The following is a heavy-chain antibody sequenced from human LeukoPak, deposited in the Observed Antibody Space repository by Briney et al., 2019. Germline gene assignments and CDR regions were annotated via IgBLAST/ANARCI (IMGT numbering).Heavy chain of an antibody. V-gene: IGHV4-59*08. CDR3: AGYCGGGSCADS. Sequence: SETLSLTCTVSGASISSYYWTWIRQPPGKGLEWIGYIHYSGDTKCNPSLKSRVTISVDTSKNQVSLQLNSVTAADTAVYYCAGYCGGGSCADSGGQGTLVTVSA. CDR2: IHYSGDT. J-gene: IGHJ4*02. D-gene: IGHD2-15*01. CDR1: GASISSYY.